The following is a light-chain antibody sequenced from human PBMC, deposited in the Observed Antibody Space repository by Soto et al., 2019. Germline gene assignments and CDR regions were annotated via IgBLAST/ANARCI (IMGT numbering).Light chain of an antibody. CDR2: EDT. CDR1: SGDVGNYDL. V-gene: IGLV2-23*01. CDR3: CSYAGTNTHYV. J-gene: IGLJ1*01. Sequence: QSVLTQPASVSGSPGQSITISCSGTSGDVGNYDLVSWYQQHPGKAPKVIIYEDTKRPSGVSYRFSGSKSGNTASLTISGLQAEDEADYYCCSYAGTNTHYVFGAGTKLTVL.